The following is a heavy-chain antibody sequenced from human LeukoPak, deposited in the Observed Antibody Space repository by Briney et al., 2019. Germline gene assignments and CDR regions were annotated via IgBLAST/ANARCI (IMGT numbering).Heavy chain of an antibody. V-gene: IGHV4-38-2*01. CDR2: IYHSGST. CDR1: GYSISSGYY. J-gene: IGHJ4*02. Sequence: SETLSLTCAVSGYSISSGYYWGWIRQPPGKGLEWIGSIYHSGSTYYNPSLRSRVTISVDTSKNQFSLKLSSVTAADTAVYYCARVCDYWGQGTLVTVSS. CDR3: ARVCDY. D-gene: IGHD3-16*01.